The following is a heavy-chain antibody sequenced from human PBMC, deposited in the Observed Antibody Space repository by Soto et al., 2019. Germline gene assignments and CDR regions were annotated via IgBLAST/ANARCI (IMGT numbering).Heavy chain of an antibody. J-gene: IGHJ4*02. CDR3: ARELRITTAGPRPYDY. V-gene: IGHV1-69*12. Sequence: QVQLMQSGAEVKKPGSSVKVSCKASGDTFNSYSLNWLRQAPVQGLEWMGGIIPIFGAASYAQKFQGRVTITADEFTSTVYMELRSLRSDDTAVFYCARELRITTAGPRPYDYWGEGTLLTVSS. D-gene: IGHD6-13*01. CDR1: GDTFNSYS. CDR2: IIPIFGAA.